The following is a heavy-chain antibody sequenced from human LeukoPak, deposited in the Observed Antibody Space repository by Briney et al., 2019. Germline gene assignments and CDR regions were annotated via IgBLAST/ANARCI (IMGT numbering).Heavy chain of an antibody. CDR3: ARDQFLDS. CDR1: GFRFSDYY. V-gene: IGHV3-11*01. J-gene: IGHJ4*02. D-gene: IGHD2-21*01. CDR2: ISRGGDSK. Sequence: GGSLRLSCAASGFRFSDYYMSWIRQTPGKGLEWVSSISRGGDSKYSADSVKGRFTISRDNTNNSLDLQMDSLRLEDTAVYYCARDQFLDSWGQGTLVTVSS.